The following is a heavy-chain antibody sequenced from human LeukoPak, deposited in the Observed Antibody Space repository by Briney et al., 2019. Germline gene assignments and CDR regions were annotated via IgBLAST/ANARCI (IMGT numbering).Heavy chain of an antibody. J-gene: IGHJ4*02. V-gene: IGHV1-69*05. D-gene: IGHD4-23*01. CDR2: IIPIFGTA. CDR3: ARLYDYGGNGGFDY. Sequence: ASVKVSCKASGGTFSSYAISWVRQAPGQGLEWMGGIIPIFGTANYAQKFQGRVTITTDESTSTAYMELSSLRSEDTAVYYCARLYDYGGNGGFDYWGQGTLVTVSS. CDR1: GGTFSSYA.